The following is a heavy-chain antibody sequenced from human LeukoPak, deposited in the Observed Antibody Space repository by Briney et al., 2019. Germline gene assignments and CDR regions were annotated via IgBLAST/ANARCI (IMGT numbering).Heavy chain of an antibody. CDR2: ISGSGGST. V-gene: IGHV3-23*01. Sequence: PGGSLRLSCAASGFTFSNYAMTWVRQAPGKGLEWVSAISGSGGSTYYADSVKGRFTISRDNSKNTLYLQMNSLRAEDTAVYYCAKSISAAWDGFDIWGQGTMVTVSS. CDR3: AKSISAAWDGFDI. J-gene: IGHJ3*02. CDR1: GFTFSNYA. D-gene: IGHD6-13*01.